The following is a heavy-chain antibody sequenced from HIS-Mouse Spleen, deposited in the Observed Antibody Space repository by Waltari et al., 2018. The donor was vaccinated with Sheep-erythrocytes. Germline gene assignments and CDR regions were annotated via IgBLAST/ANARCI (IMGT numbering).Heavy chain of an antibody. V-gene: IGHV4-59*08. CDR2: VYYSGGT. CDR1: GGSISSYY. Sequence: QVQLQESCPGLVKPSETLSLTCTVSGGSISSYYWSWIRQPPGTGLEWIGYVYYSGGTNYNPSLKSRVTISVDTSKNQFSLKLSSVTAADTAVYYCARLELGQFDYWGQGTLVTVSS. D-gene: IGHD1-26*01. CDR3: ARLELGQFDY. J-gene: IGHJ4*02.